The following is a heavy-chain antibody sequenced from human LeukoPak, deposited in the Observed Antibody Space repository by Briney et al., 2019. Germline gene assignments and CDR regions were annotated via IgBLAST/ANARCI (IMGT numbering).Heavy chain of an antibody. V-gene: IGHV3-64*01. CDR2: IDYNEGRT. CDR3: ARVGDQGAFDI. D-gene: IGHD3-10*01. Sequence: GGSLRLSCAASGFSFTTYWMSWVRQVPGKGLEYVSAIDYNEGRTFYANSVKGRFTISRDNSKNTLYLQMGSLRAEDMAVYYCARVGDQGAFDIWGQGTMVTVSS. CDR1: GFSFTTYW. J-gene: IGHJ3*02.